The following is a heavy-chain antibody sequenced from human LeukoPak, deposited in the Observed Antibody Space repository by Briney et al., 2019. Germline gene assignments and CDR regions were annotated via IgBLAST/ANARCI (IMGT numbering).Heavy chain of an antibody. J-gene: IGHJ4*02. Sequence: SEALSLTCTVSGGSISSYYWSWIRQPAGKGLEWIGRIYTSGSTNYNPSLKSRVTISVDTSKHQFSLNLSSVTAADTAVYYCARGAYSGSYYYFDFWGQGTLVTVSS. V-gene: IGHV4-4*07. CDR1: GGSISSYY. CDR2: IYTSGST. CDR3: ARGAYSGSYYYFDF. D-gene: IGHD1-26*01.